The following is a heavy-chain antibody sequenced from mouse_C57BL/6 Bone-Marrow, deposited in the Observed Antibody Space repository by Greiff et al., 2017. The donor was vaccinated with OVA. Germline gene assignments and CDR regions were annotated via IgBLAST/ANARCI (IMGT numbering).Heavy chain of an antibody. V-gene: IGHV1-80*01. CDR2: IYPGDGDT. CDR1: GYAFSSYW. CDR3: ARGRLTTVVAPYFDY. J-gene: IGHJ2*01. D-gene: IGHD1-1*01. Sequence: QVQLQQSGAELVKPGASVKISCKASGYAFSSYWMNWVKQRPGKGLEWIGQIYPGDGDTNYNGKFKGKATLTADKSSSTAYMQLSSLTSEDSAVYFCARGRLTTVVAPYFDYWGQGTTLTVSS.